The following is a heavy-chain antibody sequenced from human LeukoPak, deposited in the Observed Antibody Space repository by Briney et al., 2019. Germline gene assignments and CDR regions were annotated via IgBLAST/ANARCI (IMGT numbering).Heavy chain of an antibody. CDR1: GVTLSSHW. D-gene: IGHD6-25*01. CDR2: IKEDGSQK. J-gene: IGHJ3*02. Sequence: GGSLRLSCVASGVTLSSHWMTWVRQAPGKGLEWVANIKEDGSQKYYVDSVKGRLTISRDNAKNSVYLQMGCLRPEDTAVYYCARGGRQGAFDICGQGTIVTVSS. CDR3: ARGGRQGAFDI. V-gene: IGHV3-7*01.